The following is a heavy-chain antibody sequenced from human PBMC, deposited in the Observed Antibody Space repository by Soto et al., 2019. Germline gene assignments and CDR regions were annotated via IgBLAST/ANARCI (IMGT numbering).Heavy chain of an antibody. Sequence: EVRLVESGGGLVQPGRSLRLSCAASGFTFDDYAMHWVRLAPGKGLEWVSGISWNSGSIGYADSVKGRFTISRDNAKNSLYLQMNSLRAEDTALYFCAKTITPLFGDRAYYFDYWGQGTLVTVSS. CDR3: AKTITPLFGDRAYYFDY. CDR1: GFTFDDYA. CDR2: ISWNSGSI. V-gene: IGHV3-9*01. D-gene: IGHD3-10*01. J-gene: IGHJ4*02.